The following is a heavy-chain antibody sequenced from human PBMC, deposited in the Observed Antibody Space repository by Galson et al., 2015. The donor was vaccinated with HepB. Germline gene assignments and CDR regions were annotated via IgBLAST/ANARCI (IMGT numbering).Heavy chain of an antibody. CDR3: ARGPSGDSSAVYLN. J-gene: IGHJ4*02. D-gene: IGHD3-22*01. CDR1: GFTFSSYW. CDR2: INSDGSST. Sequence: SLRLSCAASGFTFSSYWMHWVRQAPGKGLVWVSRINSDGSSTSYADSVKGRFTISRDNAKNTLYLQMNSLRAEDKAVYYCARGPSGDSSAVYLNWGQGTLVTVSS. V-gene: IGHV3-74*01.